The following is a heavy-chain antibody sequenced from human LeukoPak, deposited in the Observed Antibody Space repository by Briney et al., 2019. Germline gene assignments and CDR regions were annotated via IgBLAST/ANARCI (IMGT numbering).Heavy chain of an antibody. V-gene: IGHV1-2*02. CDR3: ARDGAARPEYDY. CDR2: INPNSGGT. CDR1: GYTFTGYY. Sequence: SVKVSCKASGYTFTGYYMHWVRRAPGQGLEWMGWINPNSGGTNYAQKFQGRVTMTRDTSISTAYMELSRLRSDDTAVYYYARDGAARPEYDYWGQGTLVTVSS. D-gene: IGHD6-6*01. J-gene: IGHJ4*02.